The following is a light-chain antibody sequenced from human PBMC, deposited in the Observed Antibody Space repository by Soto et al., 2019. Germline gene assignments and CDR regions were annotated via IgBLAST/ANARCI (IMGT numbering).Light chain of an antibody. V-gene: IGKV1-39*01. Sequence: DIQMTQSPSSLSASVGDRVTITCRASQSIAGYLSWYQQRPGKAPKFLIYTASSLQRGVPSRFSGSGSGTYFSLTITGLPPEDFATYFCQQSFSVPITFSQGTRLEIK. CDR1: QSIAGY. J-gene: IGKJ5*01. CDR2: TAS. CDR3: QQSFSVPIT.